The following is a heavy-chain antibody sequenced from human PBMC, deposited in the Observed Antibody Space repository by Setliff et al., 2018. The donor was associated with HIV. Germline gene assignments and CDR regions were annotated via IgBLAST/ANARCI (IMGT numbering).Heavy chain of an antibody. CDR2: LYNSRGT. J-gene: IGHJ2*01. Sequence: SETLSLTCAVSGYSIRSSYWWGWIRQPPGKGLEWIGYLYNSRGTYYNPSLKSRVTMPVDTSKNQFSLKVRSVTAVDTAVYYCARSALWFGKADWYVDLWGRGTLVTSPQ. D-gene: IGHD3-10*01. V-gene: IGHV4-28*01. CDR3: ARSALWFGKADWYVDL. CDR1: GYSIRSSYW.